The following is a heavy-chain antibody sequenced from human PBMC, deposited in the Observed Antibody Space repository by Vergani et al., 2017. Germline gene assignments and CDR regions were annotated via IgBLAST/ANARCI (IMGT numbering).Heavy chain of an antibody. CDR2: IIPIFGTA. Sequence: QVQLGQSGAEVKKPGSSVKVSCKASGGTFSSYAISWVRQAPGQGFEWMGGIIPIFGTANYAQKFQGRVTITADESTSTAYMELSSLRSEDTAVYYCARVVADDYGDYGNDYWGQGTLVTVSS. CDR3: ARVVADDYGDYGNDY. CDR1: GGTFSSYA. V-gene: IGHV1-69*01. J-gene: IGHJ4*02. D-gene: IGHD4-17*01.